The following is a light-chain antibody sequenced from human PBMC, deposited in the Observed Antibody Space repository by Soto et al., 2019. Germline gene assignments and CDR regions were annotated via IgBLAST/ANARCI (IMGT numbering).Light chain of an antibody. V-gene: IGKV3-15*01. CDR2: DAS. J-gene: IGKJ1*01. Sequence: EIVMTQSPATLSVSPGERATLSCIASQSVGSTLAWYQQKVGQAPRLLIYDASARATGIPARFSGSGSGTEFTLTISSLQSEDFAVYYCQQYNEWPETFGQGTKVDIK. CDR1: QSVGST. CDR3: QQYNEWPET.